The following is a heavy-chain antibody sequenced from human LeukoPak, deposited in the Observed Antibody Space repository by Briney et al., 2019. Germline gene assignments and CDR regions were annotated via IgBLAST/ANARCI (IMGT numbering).Heavy chain of an antibody. Sequence: GGSLRLSCAASGFTFSGYAMTWVRQAPGKGLEGVSTVSAGGGSTYHADSVKGRFTISRDNPKNTLHLQMNSLRAEDTAVYYCAKRLYGSGGYYQFDYWGQGTLVTVSS. D-gene: IGHD3-10*01. CDR2: VSAGGGST. CDR3: AKRLYGSGGYYQFDY. CDR1: GFTFSGYA. V-gene: IGHV3-23*01. J-gene: IGHJ4*02.